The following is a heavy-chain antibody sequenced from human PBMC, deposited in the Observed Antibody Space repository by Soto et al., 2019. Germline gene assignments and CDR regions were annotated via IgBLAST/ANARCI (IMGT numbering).Heavy chain of an antibody. CDR2: ISSSSYI. D-gene: IGHD2-2*01. V-gene: IGHV3-21*01. CDR3: VKDSRYCSSTSCHDAFDI. J-gene: IGHJ3*02. CDR1: GFTFSSYS. Sequence: GGSLRLSCAASGFTFSSYSMNWVRQAPGKGLEWVSSISSSSYIYYADSVKGRFTISRDNSKNTLYLQMSSLRAEDTAVYYCVKDSRYCSSTSCHDAFDIWGQGTMVTVSS.